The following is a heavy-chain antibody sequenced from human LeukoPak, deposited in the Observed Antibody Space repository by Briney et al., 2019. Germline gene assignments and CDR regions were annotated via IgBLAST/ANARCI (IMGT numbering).Heavy chain of an antibody. J-gene: IGHJ4*02. V-gene: IGHV3-21*01. D-gene: IGHD1-26*01. Sequence: PGGSLRLSCAASGFTFSRYSMNWVRQAPGKGLGWVSSISSSSSYIYYADSVKGRSTISRDNAKNSLYLQMNSLRAEDTAVYYCARDRDSGSIDYWGQGTLVTVSS. CDR1: GFTFSRYS. CDR2: ISSSSSYI. CDR3: ARDRDSGSIDY.